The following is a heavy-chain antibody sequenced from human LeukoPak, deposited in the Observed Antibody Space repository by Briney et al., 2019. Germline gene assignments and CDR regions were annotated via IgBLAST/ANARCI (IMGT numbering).Heavy chain of an antibody. CDR3: ARAYWGFGEFDYYYYMDV. J-gene: IGHJ6*03. CDR1: GGSISSYY. D-gene: IGHD3-10*01. Sequence: PSETLSLTCTVSGGSISSYYWSWIRQPAGKGLEWIGYIYYSGSTNYNPSLKSRVTISVDTSKNQFSLKLSSVTAADTAVYYCARAYWGFGEFDYYYYMDVWGKGTTVTISS. V-gene: IGHV4-59*01. CDR2: IYYSGST.